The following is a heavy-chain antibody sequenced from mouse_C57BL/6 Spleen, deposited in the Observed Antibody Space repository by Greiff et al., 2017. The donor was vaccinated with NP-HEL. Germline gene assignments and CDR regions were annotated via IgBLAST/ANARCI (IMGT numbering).Heavy chain of an antibody. CDR3: ARSSSLYYFDY. V-gene: IGHV1-76*01. Sequence: VQLQQSGAELVRPGASVKLSCKASGYTFTDYYINWVKQRPGQGLEWIARIYPGSGNTYYNEKFKGKATLTAEKSSSTAYMQLSSLTSEDSAVYFCARSSSLYYFDYWGQGTTLTVSS. CDR1: GYTFTDYY. CDR2: IYPGSGNT. D-gene: IGHD1-1*01. J-gene: IGHJ2*01.